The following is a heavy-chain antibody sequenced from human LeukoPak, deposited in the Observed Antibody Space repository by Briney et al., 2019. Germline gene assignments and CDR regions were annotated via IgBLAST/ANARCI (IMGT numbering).Heavy chain of an antibody. J-gene: IGHJ4*02. CDR1: GFTFSSHA. CDR3: ARDLSGGYACDS. CDR2: ISPTGHYT. V-gene: IGHV3-30*15. Sequence: GRSLRLSCAASGFTFSSHAIHWVRQAPGKGLDFVAYISPTGHYTMYADSVKGRFTISRDNSKNTVDLQMSRLRPDDTALYYCARDLSGGYACDSWGQGTLVTVSS. D-gene: IGHD1-26*01.